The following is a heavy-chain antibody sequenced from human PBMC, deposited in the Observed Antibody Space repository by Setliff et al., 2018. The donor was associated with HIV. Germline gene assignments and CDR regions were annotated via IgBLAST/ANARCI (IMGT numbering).Heavy chain of an antibody. CDR1: GGSINSRSYF. CDR2: VYYSGST. V-gene: IGHV4-39*01. CDR3: ARRVXQSEIFDY. Sequence: PSETLSLTCTVSGGSINSRSYFGACSRQPPGKGREGVGSVYYSGSTYHNPSLKNRLTIAVDTSKNLFSLRLNNVTAADTGVYYCARRVXQSEIFDYWGQGTLVTVSS. J-gene: IGHJ4*01. D-gene: IGHD3-3*01.